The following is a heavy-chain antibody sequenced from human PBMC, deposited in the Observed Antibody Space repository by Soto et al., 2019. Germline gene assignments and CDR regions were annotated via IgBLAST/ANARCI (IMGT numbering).Heavy chain of an antibody. CDR2: INPNSGGT. CDR3: ARANITIFGVVPDYGMDV. J-gene: IGHJ6*02. CDR1: GYTFTGYY. Sequence: ASVKVSRKASGYTFTGYYMHWVRQAPGQGLEWMGWINPNSGGTNYAQKFQGWVTMTRDTSISTAYMELSRLRSDDTAVYYCARANITIFGVVPDYGMDVWGQGTTVTVSS. D-gene: IGHD3-3*01. V-gene: IGHV1-2*04.